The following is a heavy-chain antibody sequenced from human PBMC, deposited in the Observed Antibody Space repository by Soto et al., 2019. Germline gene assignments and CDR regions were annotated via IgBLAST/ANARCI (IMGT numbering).Heavy chain of an antibody. J-gene: IGHJ4*02. V-gene: IGHV4-30-2*01. D-gene: IGHD6-19*01. CDR3: ARGGLLPVY. Sequence: QLQLQESGSGLVKPSQTLSLACAVSGGSISSGGYSWSWIRQPPGKGLEWIGYLSHSGSTYYIPSLQSRVTISVDRSKNKFSLKLSSVTAADTAVYYCARGGLLPVYWCQGTLVTVSS. CDR2: LSHSGST. CDR1: GGSISSGGYS.